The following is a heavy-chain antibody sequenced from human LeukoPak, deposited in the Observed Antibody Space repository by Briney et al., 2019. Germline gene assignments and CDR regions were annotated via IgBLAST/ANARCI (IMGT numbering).Heavy chain of an antibody. Sequence: SGGSLRLSCAASGFTVSNNYMSWVRQAPGKGLEWVSVIYSGGSTYYADSVKGRFTISRDTSKNTLSLQMNSLRAEDTAVYYCTRYCSSTSCYIPYYYGMDVWGQGTTVTVSS. D-gene: IGHD2-2*02. CDR2: IYSGGST. CDR1: GFTVSNNY. V-gene: IGHV3-53*01. J-gene: IGHJ6*02. CDR3: TRYCSSTSCYIPYYYGMDV.